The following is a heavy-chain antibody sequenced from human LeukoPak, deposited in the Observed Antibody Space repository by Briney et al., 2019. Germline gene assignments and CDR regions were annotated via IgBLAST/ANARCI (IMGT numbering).Heavy chain of an antibody. V-gene: IGHV1-69*06. CDR1: GGTFSSYA. D-gene: IGHD7-27*01. CDR2: IIPIFGTA. J-gene: IGHJ3*02. Sequence: GASVKVSCKASGGTFSSYAINWVRQAPGQGLEWMGGIIPIFGTANYAQKFQGRVTITADKSTSTAYMELSSLRSEDTAVYYCARTGDMHDAFDIWGQGTMVTVSS. CDR3: ARTGDMHDAFDI.